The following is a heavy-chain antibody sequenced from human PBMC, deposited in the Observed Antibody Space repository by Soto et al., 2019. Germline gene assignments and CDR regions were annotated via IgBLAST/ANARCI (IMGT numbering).Heavy chain of an antibody. Sequence: QVQLVQSGAEVKKPGASVKVSCKASGYTFSSYGISWVRQAPGQGLEWMGWISAYNGNTNYAQKPQGRVTMTTDTSASTAYMELRSLRSDDTAVYYCASDPSGGIAAAGFDCWGQGTLVTVSS. CDR3: ASDPSGGIAAAGFDC. CDR2: ISAYNGNT. J-gene: IGHJ4*02. CDR1: GYTFSSYG. D-gene: IGHD6-13*01. V-gene: IGHV1-18*01.